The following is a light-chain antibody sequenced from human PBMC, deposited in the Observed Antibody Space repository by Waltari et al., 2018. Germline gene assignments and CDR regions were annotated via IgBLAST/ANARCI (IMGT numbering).Light chain of an antibody. CDR2: KAS. CDR1: QSISSW. J-gene: IGKJ1*01. V-gene: IGKV1-5*03. Sequence: DIQMTQSPSTLSASVGDRVTITCRASQSISSWLVWYQQKPGKAPKLLIYKASSLESGVPSRFSGSGSGTEFTLTISSLQPDDFATYYCQQYNNYWTFGQGTKVEIK. CDR3: QQYNNYWT.